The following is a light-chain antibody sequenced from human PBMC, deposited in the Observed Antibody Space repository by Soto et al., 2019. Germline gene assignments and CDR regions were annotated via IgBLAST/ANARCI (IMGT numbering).Light chain of an antibody. J-gene: IGKJ1*01. CDR3: QQSNNYPWT. CDR2: DAS. Sequence: EIVLTQSPATLSLSPGERATLSCRASQSVSSYLAWYQQKPGQAPRLLIYDASNRATGIPARFSGSGSGTDFTLTISSLEPDDFATYYCQQSNNYPWTFGQGTRVEI. CDR1: QSVSSY. V-gene: IGKV3-11*01.